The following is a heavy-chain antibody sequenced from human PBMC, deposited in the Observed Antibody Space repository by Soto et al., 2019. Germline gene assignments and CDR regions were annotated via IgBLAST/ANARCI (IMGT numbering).Heavy chain of an antibody. CDR2: ISSSSSTI. CDR1: GFTFSSYS. J-gene: IGHJ4*02. D-gene: IGHD6-19*01. Sequence: GGSLRLSCAASGFTFSSYSMNWVRQAPGKGLEWVSYISSSSSTIYYADSVKGRFTISRENAKNSLYLQMNSLMAEDTAVYYCARVKPPSSVAGVFGYFDYWGQGTLVTVSS. V-gene: IGHV3-48*01. CDR3: ARVKPPSSVAGVFGYFDY.